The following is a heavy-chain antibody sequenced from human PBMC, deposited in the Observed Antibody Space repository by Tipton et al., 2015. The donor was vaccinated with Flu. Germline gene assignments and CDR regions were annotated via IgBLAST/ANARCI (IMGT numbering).Heavy chain of an antibody. J-gene: IGHJ4*02. CDR2: IYTSGST. CDR3: ARGTRSDDSSGYYPRYFDY. Sequence: GLVKPSETLSLTCAVSGYSISSGYYWGWIRQPPGKGLEWIGRIYTSGSTNYNPSLKSRVTISVDTSKNQFSLKLSSVTAADTAVYYCARGTRSDDSSGYYPRYFDYWGQGTLVTVSS. V-gene: IGHV4-38-2*01. CDR1: GYSISSGYY. D-gene: IGHD3-22*01.